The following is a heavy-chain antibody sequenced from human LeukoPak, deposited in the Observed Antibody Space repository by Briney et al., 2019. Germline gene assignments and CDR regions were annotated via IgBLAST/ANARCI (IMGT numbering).Heavy chain of an antibody. D-gene: IGHD3-10*01. CDR1: GGTFSSYA. J-gene: IGHJ6*03. CDR3: ASSSRGEYYYYYMDV. Sequence: SVKVSCKASGGTFSSYAISWVRQAPGQGLEWMGGIIPIFGTANYAQKFQGRVTITADKSTSTAYMELSSLRSEDTAVYYCASSSRGEYYYYYMDVWGKGTTVTVSS. CDR2: IIPIFGTA. V-gene: IGHV1-69*06.